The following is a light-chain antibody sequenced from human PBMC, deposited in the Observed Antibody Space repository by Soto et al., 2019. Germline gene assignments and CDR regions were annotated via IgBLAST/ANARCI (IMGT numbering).Light chain of an antibody. CDR2: DAS. CDR1: QSVSSY. Sequence: EIVLTQSPATLSLSPGERATLSCRASQSVSSYLAWYQQKPGQAPRLLIYDASNRATGIPDRFSGSGSGTDFTLTISSLEPEDFAVYYCQQRSNWPAGTFGQGTKVEIK. CDR3: QQRSNWPAGT. J-gene: IGKJ1*01. V-gene: IGKV3-11*01.